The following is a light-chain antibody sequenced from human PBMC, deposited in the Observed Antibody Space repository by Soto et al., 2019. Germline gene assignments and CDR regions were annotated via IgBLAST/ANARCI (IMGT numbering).Light chain of an antibody. J-gene: IGLJ2*01. Sequence: QSALTQPASVSGSPGQSITISCTGTSSDVGGYNYVSWYQHHAGKAPRLMIYASSNRPSGVSHRFSGSRSGNTASLTISGLQAEDEADYYCTSYTGSSTLGVFGGGTKVTVL. V-gene: IGLV2-14*01. CDR1: SSDVGGYNY. CDR2: ASS. CDR3: TSYTGSSTLGV.